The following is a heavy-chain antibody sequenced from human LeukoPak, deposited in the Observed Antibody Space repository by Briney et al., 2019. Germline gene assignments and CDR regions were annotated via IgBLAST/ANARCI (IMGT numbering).Heavy chain of an antibody. CDR2: INPSGGST. D-gene: IGHD1-1*01. J-gene: IGHJ4*02. V-gene: IGHV1-46*01. CDR3: ARGPTGYYFDY. Sequence: ASVKVSCKVSGYTLTELSMHWVRQAPGQGLEWMGIINPSGGSTSYAQKFQGRVTMTRDTSTSTVYMELSSLRSEDTAVYYCARGPTGYYFDYWGQGTLVTVSS. CDR1: GYTLTELS.